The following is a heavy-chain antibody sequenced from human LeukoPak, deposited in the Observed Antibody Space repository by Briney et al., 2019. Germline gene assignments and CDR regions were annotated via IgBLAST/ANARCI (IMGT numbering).Heavy chain of an antibody. D-gene: IGHD3-22*01. Sequence: AETLSLTCTVSGGSISSSSYYWGWIRQPPGKGLEWIGTIYYSGSTYYNPSLKSRVTISVDTSKNQFSLKLSSVTAADTAVYYCARPAAYDSSGYYEEVLFDYWGQGTLVTVSS. J-gene: IGHJ4*02. CDR1: GGSISSSSYY. CDR2: IYYSGST. V-gene: IGHV4-39*01. CDR3: ARPAAYDSSGYYEEVLFDY.